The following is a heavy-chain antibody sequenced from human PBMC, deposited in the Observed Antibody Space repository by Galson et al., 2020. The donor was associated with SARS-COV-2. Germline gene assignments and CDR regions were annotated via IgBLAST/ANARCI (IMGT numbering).Heavy chain of an antibody. CDR3: ARHGVADTVGVAY. J-gene: IGHJ4*02. V-gene: IGHV5-51*01. CDR2: IYPGDSET. Sequence: GESLKISCKGSGYTFTNYWIGWVRQMPGKGLEWMGIIYPGDSETRYSPSFQGQVTIFADTSISTAYLQWSSLKASDTAIYYCARHGVADTVGVAYWGQGTQVTVSS. CDR1: GYTFTNYW. D-gene: IGHD6-19*01.